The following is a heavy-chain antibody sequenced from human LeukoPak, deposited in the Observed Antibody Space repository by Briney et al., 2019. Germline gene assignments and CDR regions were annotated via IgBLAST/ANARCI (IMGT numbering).Heavy chain of an antibody. Sequence: TSETLSLTCTVSGGSISSYYWSWIRQPPGKGLEWIGYIYYSGSTNYNPSLKSRVTISVDTSKNQFSLKLSSVTAADTAVYYCASARIAAYFDYWGQGTLVTVSS. CDR3: ASARIAAYFDY. CDR2: IYYSGST. V-gene: IGHV4-59*01. D-gene: IGHD6-13*01. CDR1: GGSISSYY. J-gene: IGHJ4*02.